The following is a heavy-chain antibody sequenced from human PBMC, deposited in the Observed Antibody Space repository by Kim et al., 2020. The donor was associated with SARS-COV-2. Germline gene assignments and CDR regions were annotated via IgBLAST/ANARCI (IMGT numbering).Heavy chain of an antibody. CDR2: IKQDGSEK. CDR1: GFTFSSYW. CDR3: AREGGVSYDYGDYGYYLFVDY. V-gene: IGHV3-7*01. D-gene: IGHD4-17*01. J-gene: IGHJ4*02. Sequence: GGSLRLSCAASGFTFSSYWMSWVRQAPGKGLEWVANIKQDGSEKYYVDSVKGRFTISRDNAKNSLYLQMNSLRAEDTAVYYCAREGGVSYDYGDYGYYLFVDYWGQGTLVTVSS.